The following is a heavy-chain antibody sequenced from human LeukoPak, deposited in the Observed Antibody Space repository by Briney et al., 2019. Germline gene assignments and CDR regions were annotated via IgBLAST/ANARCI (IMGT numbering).Heavy chain of an antibody. CDR2: ISSSGTTI. Sequence: GGSLRLSCAASGFTFRTSGMNWVRQAPGKGLEWVSYISSSGTTISYAQSVKGRFTISRDNAKNSLYLQMNSLRAEDTAVYYCARDPSYGSGSSPYYYYYMDVWGKGTTVTISS. V-gene: IGHV3-48*04. J-gene: IGHJ6*03. CDR1: GFTFRTSG. D-gene: IGHD3-10*01. CDR3: ARDPSYGSGSSPYYYYYMDV.